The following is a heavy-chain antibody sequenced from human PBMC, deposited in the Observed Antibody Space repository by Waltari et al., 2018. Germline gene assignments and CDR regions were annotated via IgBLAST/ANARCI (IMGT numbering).Heavy chain of an antibody. Sequence: QVQLQESGPGLVKPSQTLSLTCTVSGGSISTGYYWWAWIRQPAVKGLDCIGRIHSRGGTDYNPALESRVTISMDTSKNQFSLELTSVTAADTAVYYCARGRIPAASCFDPWGQGTLVTVSS. D-gene: IGHD2-2*01. CDR3: ARGRIPAASCFDP. CDR2: IHSRGGT. J-gene: IGHJ5*02. V-gene: IGHV4-61*02. CDR1: GGSISTGYY.